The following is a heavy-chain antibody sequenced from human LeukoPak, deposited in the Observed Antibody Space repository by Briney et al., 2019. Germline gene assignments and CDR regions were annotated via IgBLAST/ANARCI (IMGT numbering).Heavy chain of an antibody. Sequence: GGSLRLSCAAAGFTFSNAWMSWVRQAPGKGLEWVGRIKSKTDGGTTDYAAPVKDRFTISRDDSKNTLYLQMNSLKTEDTAVYYCTRGFAATVTRLDYWGQGTLVTVSS. V-gene: IGHV3-15*01. CDR3: TRGFAATVTRLDY. D-gene: IGHD4-17*01. CDR1: GFTFSNAW. CDR2: IKSKTDGGTT. J-gene: IGHJ4*02.